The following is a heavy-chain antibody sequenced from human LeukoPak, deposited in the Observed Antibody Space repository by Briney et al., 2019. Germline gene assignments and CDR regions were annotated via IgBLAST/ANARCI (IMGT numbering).Heavy chain of an antibody. CDR2: INPSGGSA. D-gene: IGHD5-12*01. CDR1: GYTFTNYY. Sequence: ASVRVSCKASGYTFTNYYIHWVRQAPGQGLEWMGIINPSGGSATYAQKFQGRVTMTRDTSTSTVYMDLSSLRSEDTAVYYCARWLPTNYFDYWGQGTLVTVSS. V-gene: IGHV1-46*01. J-gene: IGHJ4*02. CDR3: ARWLPTNYFDY.